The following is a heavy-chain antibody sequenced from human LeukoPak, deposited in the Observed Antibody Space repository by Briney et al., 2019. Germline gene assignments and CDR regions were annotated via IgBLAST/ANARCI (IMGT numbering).Heavy chain of an antibody. CDR2: IYYSGST. J-gene: IGHJ4*02. CDR1: GGSVSSGSYY. CDR3: ASGSWSYYFDY. D-gene: IGHD6-13*01. V-gene: IGHV4-61*01. Sequence: TSETLSLTCTVSGGSVSSGSYYWSWIRQPPGKGLEWIGYIYYSGSTNYNPSLKSRVTISVDTSKNQFSLKLSSVTAADTAVYYCASGSWSYYFDYWGQGTLVTVSS.